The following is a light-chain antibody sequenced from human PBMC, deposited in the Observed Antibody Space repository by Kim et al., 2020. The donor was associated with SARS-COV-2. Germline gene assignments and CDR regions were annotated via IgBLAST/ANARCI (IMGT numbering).Light chain of an antibody. CDR2: EAS. J-gene: IGKJ1*01. CDR3: QQYISNSRT. Sequence: DIQMTQSPSTLSASVGDRVTITCRASQSISSWLAWFQQRPGKAPNLVIFEASRLEGGVPSRFSGSGSGTEFTLTISSLQPDDFATYYCQQYISNSRTFGQGTKVEIK. V-gene: IGKV1-5*01. CDR1: QSISSW.